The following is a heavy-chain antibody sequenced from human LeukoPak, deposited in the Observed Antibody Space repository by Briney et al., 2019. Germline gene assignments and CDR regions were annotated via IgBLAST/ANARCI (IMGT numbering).Heavy chain of an antibody. V-gene: IGHV3-48*03. CDR2: VSSSGSTI. D-gene: IGHD2-15*01. CDR3: ARDRGYFSY. CDR1: GFTFSSYE. J-gene: IGHJ4*02. Sequence: GGSLRLSCAASGFTFSSYEMNWVRQAPGKGLQWVSYVSSSGSTIYYADSVKGRFTISRDNAKNSVYLQMSSLRDEDTAVYYCARDRGYFSYWGQGTLVTVSS.